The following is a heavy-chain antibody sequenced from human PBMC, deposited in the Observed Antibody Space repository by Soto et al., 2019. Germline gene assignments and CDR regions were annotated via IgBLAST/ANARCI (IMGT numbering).Heavy chain of an antibody. CDR2: IYHSGST. J-gene: IGHJ5*02. Sequence: PSETLSLTCAVSGGSISSGGYSWSWIRQPPGKGLEWIGYIYHSGSTYYNPSLKSRVTISVDRSKNQFALTLSSVTAADTALYYCARDSGWFDPWGQGTLVIVS. V-gene: IGHV4-30-2*01. CDR1: GGSISSGGYS. CDR3: ARDSGWFDP.